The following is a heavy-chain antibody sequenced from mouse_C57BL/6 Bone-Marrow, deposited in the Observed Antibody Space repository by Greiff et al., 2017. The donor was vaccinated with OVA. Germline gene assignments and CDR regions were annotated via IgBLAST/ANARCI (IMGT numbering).Heavy chain of an antibody. J-gene: IGHJ2*01. CDR3: ASENYSNPFDY. CDR1: GYTFTSYW. Sequence: QVQLQQPGAELVRPGTSVKLSCKASGYTFTSYWMHWVKQRPGQGLEWIGEIDPCDGDTNYNEKFKGKATLTVDTSTSTAYMQLSSLTSEDSAVYVCASENYSNPFDYWGQGTTLTVSS. CDR2: IDPCDGDT. V-gene: IGHV1-59*01. D-gene: IGHD2-5*01.